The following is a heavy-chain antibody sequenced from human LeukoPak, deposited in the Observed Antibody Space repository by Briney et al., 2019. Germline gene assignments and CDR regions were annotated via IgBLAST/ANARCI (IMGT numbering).Heavy chain of an antibody. CDR2: IYYGGAT. D-gene: IGHD3-22*01. CDR1: GGSISSAGHC. J-gene: IGHJ6*04. V-gene: IGHV4-31*03. CDR3: ARIPCYYDSHLLDV. Sequence: SETLSLTCSVSGGSISSAGHCWSWIRQHPEKGLEWIGYIYYGGATYSNPSLRSRVTISEDTSQNQFSLNLTSVTAADTAVYFCARIPCYYDSHLLDVWGRGTTVIVSS.